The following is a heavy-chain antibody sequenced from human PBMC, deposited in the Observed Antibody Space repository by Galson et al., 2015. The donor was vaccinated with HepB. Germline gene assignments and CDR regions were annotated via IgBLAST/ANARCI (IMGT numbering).Heavy chain of an antibody. Sequence: SLRLSCAASGFTFSSYAMSWVRQAPGKGLEWVSAIGSDGSSTFYADSVKGRSTISRDNSGNTLYLQMNSLRAEDTAIYYCARDLGVRGDYYYYGMDVWGQAPTVTVSS. J-gene: IGHJ6*02. CDR3: ARDLGVRGDYYYYGMDV. CDR1: GFTFSSYA. D-gene: IGHD3-10*01. CDR2: IGSDGSST. V-gene: IGHV3-23*01.